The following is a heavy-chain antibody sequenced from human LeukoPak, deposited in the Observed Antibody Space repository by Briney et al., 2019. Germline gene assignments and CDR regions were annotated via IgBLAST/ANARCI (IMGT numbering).Heavy chain of an antibody. J-gene: IGHJ5*02. D-gene: IGHD3-16*01. V-gene: IGHV3-23*01. CDR3: AQRPGSGVWGTFDP. CDR2: IGGSGGST. CDR1: GFTFGTYA. Sequence: GGSLRLSCAASGFTFGTYAMTWVRQAPGKGLEWVSVIGGSGGSTYYADSVKGRFTLSRDNSRDTLYLQMNSLRAEDTATYYCAQRPGSGVWGTFDPWGQGTLVTVSS.